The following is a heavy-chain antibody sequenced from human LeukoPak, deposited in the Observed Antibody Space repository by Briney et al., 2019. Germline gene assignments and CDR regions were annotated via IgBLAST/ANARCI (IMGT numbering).Heavy chain of an antibody. CDR3: ASVADTAMACDY. V-gene: IGHV3-20*04. J-gene: IGHJ4*02. D-gene: IGHD5-18*01. CDR1: GFTFDDYG. CDR2: INWNGGST. Sequence: GGSLRLSCAASGFTFDDYGMSWVRHAPGKGLEWVSGINWNGGSTGYADSVRGRFTISRDNAKNSLYLQMNSLRAEDTALYYCASVADTAMACDYWGQGTLVTVSS.